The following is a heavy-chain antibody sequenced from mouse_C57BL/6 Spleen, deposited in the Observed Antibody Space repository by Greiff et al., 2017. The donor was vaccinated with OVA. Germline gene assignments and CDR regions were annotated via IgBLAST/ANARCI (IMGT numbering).Heavy chain of an antibody. V-gene: IGHV1-81*01. CDR3: ANSNYGVYYAMDY. CDR1: GYTFTSYG. Sequence: QVQLQQSGAELARPGASVKLSCKASGYTFTSYGISWVKQRTGQGLEWIGEIYPRSGNTYYNEKFKGKATLTADKSSSTAYMELRSLTSEDSAVYFCANSNYGVYYAMDYWGQGTSVTVSS. D-gene: IGHD2-5*01. J-gene: IGHJ4*01. CDR2: IYPRSGNT.